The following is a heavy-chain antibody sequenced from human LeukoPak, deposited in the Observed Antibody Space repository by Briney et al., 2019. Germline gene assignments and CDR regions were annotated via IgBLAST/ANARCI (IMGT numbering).Heavy chain of an antibody. J-gene: IGHJ2*01. V-gene: IGHV1-3*01. CDR1: GYIFSAYT. Sequence: GASVKVSCKASGYIFSAYTIHWVRQAPGQRFEWMGWIDAETGDTRYSQKFQGRVTITRDTSASTAYMELSSLRSEDTAVYYCARGPYGDYRDWYFDLWGRGTLVTVSS. CDR3: ARGPYGDYRDWYFDL. CDR2: IDAETGDT. D-gene: IGHD4-17*01.